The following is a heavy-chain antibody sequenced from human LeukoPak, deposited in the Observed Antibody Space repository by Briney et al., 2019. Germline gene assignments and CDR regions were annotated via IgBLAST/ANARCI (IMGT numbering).Heavy chain of an antibody. CDR3: ARDGIAVFGVITGNYYYMDV. J-gene: IGHJ6*03. Sequence: SETLSLTCAVHGGSFSDYSWSWIRQPPGKGLEWIGEISHSGGTNYNPSLKSRVTMSVDTSNNQFSLKLKSVTAADPAVYYCARDGIAVFGVITGNYYYMDVWGNGTTVTVSS. CDR2: ISHSGGT. V-gene: IGHV4-34*01. D-gene: IGHD3-3*01. CDR1: GGSFSDYS.